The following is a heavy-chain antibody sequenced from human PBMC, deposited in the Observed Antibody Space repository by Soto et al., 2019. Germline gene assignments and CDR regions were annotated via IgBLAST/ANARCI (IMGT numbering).Heavy chain of an antibody. CDR3: ARGRYCLTGRCFPNWFDS. D-gene: IGHD2-15*01. V-gene: IGHV4-30-4*01. CDR2: IYKSTTT. J-gene: IGHJ5*01. Sequence: PSETLSLTCSVSGDSISTVDYFWARIRQPPGQALEYIGYIYKSTTTYYNPSFESRVAISLDTSKSQFSLTVTSVTAADTAVYFCARGRYCLTGRCFPNWFDSWGQGNLVTVSS. CDR1: GDSISTVDYF.